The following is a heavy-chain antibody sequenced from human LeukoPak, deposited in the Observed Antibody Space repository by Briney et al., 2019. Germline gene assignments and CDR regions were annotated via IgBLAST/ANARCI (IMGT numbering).Heavy chain of an antibody. D-gene: IGHD1-7*01. CDR2: ISGSGGST. Sequence: GGSLRLSCAASGFTVSSNYMSWARQAPGKGLEWVSTISGSGGSTYYADSVKGRFTISRDNSKNTLCLQMNSLRAEDTAVYFCAKYQNRYNWNYPFDYWGQGTLVTVSS. V-gene: IGHV3-23*01. J-gene: IGHJ4*02. CDR3: AKYQNRYNWNYPFDY. CDR1: GFTVSSNY.